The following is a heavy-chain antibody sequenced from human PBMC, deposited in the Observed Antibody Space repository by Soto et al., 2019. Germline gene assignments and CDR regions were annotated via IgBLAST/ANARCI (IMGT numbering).Heavy chain of an antibody. CDR1: GFTFSSYA. J-gene: IGHJ6*02. CDR2: ISGSGGST. D-gene: IGHD2-2*01. V-gene: IGHV3-23*01. Sequence: GGSLRLSCAASGFTFSSYAMSWVRQAPGKGLEWVSAISGSGGSTYYADSVKGRFTISRDNSKNTLYLQMNSLRAEDTAVYYCAKEMGYCSSTSCLGYYGMDVWGQGTTVTVSS. CDR3: AKEMGYCSSTSCLGYYGMDV.